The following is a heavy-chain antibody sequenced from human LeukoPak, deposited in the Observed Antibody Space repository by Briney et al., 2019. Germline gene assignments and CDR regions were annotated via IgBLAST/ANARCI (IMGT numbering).Heavy chain of an antibody. CDR3: AKDMGPYD. Sequence: TGGSLRLSCAASGFTFSTYAKTWVRQAPGKGLEWVSAISASGGSTYYADSVKGRFTISRDNSKNTLYLQMNSLRAEDTAVYYCAKDMGPYDWGQGTLVTVSS. V-gene: IGHV3-23*01. J-gene: IGHJ4*02. D-gene: IGHD3-10*01. CDR2: ISASGGST. CDR1: GFTFSTYA.